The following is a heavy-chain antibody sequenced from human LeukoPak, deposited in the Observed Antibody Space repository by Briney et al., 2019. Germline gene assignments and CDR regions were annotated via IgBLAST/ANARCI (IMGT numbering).Heavy chain of an antibody. CDR2: IIPNSGGT. V-gene: IGHV1-2*02. CDR1: GYTFTGYY. D-gene: IGHD3-10*01. Sequence: ASVKVSCKASGYTFTGYYMHWVRQAPGQGLEWMGWIIPNSGGTSYAQKFQGRVTMTRDTSITTAYMELSSLRSEDTAVYYCARDGGEGGAFDIWGQGTMVTVSS. CDR3: ARDGGEGGAFDI. J-gene: IGHJ3*02.